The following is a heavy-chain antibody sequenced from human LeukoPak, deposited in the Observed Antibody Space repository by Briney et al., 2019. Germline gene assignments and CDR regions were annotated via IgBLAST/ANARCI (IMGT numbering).Heavy chain of an antibody. CDR1: GFTFSSYW. D-gene: IGHD4-23*01. J-gene: IGHJ3*01. Sequence: GGSLRLSCAASGFTFSSYWMHWVRQVPGKGLVWVSRIGTDGRSTTYADYVKGRFTISRDNAKNTLYLQMNSLRGEDTAVYFCARDKYGGNSNAFDVWGQGTLVTVSS. CDR3: ARDKYGGNSNAFDV. V-gene: IGHV3-74*01. CDR2: IGTDGRST.